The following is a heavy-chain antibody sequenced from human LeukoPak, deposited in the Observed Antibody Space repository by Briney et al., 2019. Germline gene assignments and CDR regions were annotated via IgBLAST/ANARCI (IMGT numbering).Heavy chain of an antibody. CDR1: GFTFSSFS. D-gene: IGHD1-26*01. V-gene: IGHV3-23*01. CDR2: LSASGGSS. J-gene: IGHJ4*02. CDR3: AKSHEGASWFYFDY. Sequence: GGSLRLSCAASGFTFSSFSMSWVRQAPGKGLEWVSALSASGGSSYYAASMKGRFTISRDNSKNTLYLQLNSLTAEDTAVYYCAKSHEGASWFYFDYWGQGTLVTVSS.